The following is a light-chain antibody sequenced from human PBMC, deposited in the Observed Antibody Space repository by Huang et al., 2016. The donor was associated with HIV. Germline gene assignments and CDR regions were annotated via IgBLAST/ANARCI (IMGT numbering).Light chain of an antibody. CDR1: QSVSSSY. J-gene: IGKJ4*01. CDR2: GAS. V-gene: IGKV3-20*01. Sequence: EIVLTQSPGTLSLPPGERATLSCRASQSVSSSYLAWYQQKPGPAPRLLIYGASNRATGIPDRFRGSGSVTDFTLTISRLEPEDFAVYFCQQYGSSSLTFGGGTKVEIK. CDR3: QQYGSSSLT.